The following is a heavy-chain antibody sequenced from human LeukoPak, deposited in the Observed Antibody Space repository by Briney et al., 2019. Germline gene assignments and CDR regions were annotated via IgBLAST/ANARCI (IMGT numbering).Heavy chain of an antibody. Sequence: SVKVSCKASGGTFSSYAISWVRPAPGQGLEWMGGIIPILGTANNAQKLKGRVTIAAEESTSTAYMELSSLRSEDTAVYYCARDLGIYSGSFEIRISDAFDIWGQGTMVTVSS. V-gene: IGHV1-69*13. CDR1: GGTFSSYA. CDR2: IIPILGTA. J-gene: IGHJ3*02. D-gene: IGHD1-26*01. CDR3: ARDLGIYSGSFEIRISDAFDI.